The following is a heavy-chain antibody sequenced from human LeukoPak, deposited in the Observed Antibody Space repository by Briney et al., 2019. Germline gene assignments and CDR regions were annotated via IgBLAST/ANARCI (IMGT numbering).Heavy chain of an antibody. D-gene: IGHD3-10*01. CDR1: GGTFSSCG. CDR3: ATWPVVRGVISYFDY. Sequence: GASVKVSCKAFGGTFSSCGLSWVRQAPGQGLEWMGGIIPIFGTANYAQKFQGRVTITADESTSTAYMELSSLRSEDTAVYYCATWPVVRGVISYFDYWGQGTLVTVSS. J-gene: IGHJ4*02. CDR2: IIPIFGTA. V-gene: IGHV1-69*13.